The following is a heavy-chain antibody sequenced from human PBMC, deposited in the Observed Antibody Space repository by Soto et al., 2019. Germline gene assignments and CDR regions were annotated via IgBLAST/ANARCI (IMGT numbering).Heavy chain of an antibody. V-gene: IGHV3-30*03. Sequence: QVQLVESGGGVVQPGRSLRLSCAASGFTFSSYGMHWVRQAPGKGLEWVAVISYDGSNKYYADSVKGRFTISRDNSKNTLYLQMNSLRAEDTAVYYCATTYVDTAMADPDYWAREPWSPSPQ. D-gene: IGHD5-18*01. CDR2: ISYDGSNK. J-gene: IGHJ4*02. CDR3: ATTYVDTAMADPDY. CDR1: GFTFSSYG.